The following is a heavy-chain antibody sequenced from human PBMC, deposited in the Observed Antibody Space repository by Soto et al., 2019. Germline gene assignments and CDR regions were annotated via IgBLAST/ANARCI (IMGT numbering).Heavy chain of an antibody. D-gene: IGHD3-3*01. Sequence: GESLKISCKGSGYSFTSYWIGWVRQMPGKGLEWMGIIYPGDSDTRYSPSFQGQVTISADKSISTAYLQWSSLKASDTAMYYCATTPARTYDFWTVGYFDYWGQGTLVTVSS. CDR3: ATTPARTYDFWTVGYFDY. V-gene: IGHV5-51*01. CDR1: GYSFTSYW. CDR2: IYPGDSDT. J-gene: IGHJ4*02.